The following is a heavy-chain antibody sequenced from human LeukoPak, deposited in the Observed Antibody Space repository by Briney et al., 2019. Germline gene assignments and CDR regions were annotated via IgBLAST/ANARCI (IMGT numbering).Heavy chain of an antibody. J-gene: IGHJ3*02. CDR1: GDSISIYY. V-gene: IGHV4-59*01. D-gene: IGHD6-19*01. CDR2: IYYSGST. CDR3: ARDSSGWSYGAFDI. Sequence: SETLSLTCTVSGDSISIYYWSWIRQPPGKGLEWIGYIYYSGSTNYNPSLKSRVTISVDTSKNQFSLKVNSVTAADTAVYYCARDSSGWSYGAFDIWGQGTMVTVSS.